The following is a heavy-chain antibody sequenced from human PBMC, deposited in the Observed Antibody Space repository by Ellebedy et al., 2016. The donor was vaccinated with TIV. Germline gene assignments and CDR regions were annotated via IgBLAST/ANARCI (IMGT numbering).Heavy chain of an antibody. D-gene: IGHD4-17*01. V-gene: IGHV3-48*04. CDR1: GFTFSSYS. J-gene: IGHJ4*02. CDR3: ARENDYGEPLLDY. CDR2: ISSSRSTI. Sequence: GESLKISXAASGFTFSSYSMNWVRQAPGKGLEWVSYISSSRSTIYYADSVKGRFTISRDNAKNSLYLQMNSLRAEDTAVYYCARENDYGEPLLDYWGQGALVTVSS.